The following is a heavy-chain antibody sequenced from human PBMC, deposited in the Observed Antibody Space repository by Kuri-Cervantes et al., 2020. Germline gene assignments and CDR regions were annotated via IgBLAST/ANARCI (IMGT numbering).Heavy chain of an antibody. CDR3: ARLLYFDQ. CDR1: GFTVSSNY. V-gene: IGHV3-53*01. Sequence: GGSLRLSCAATGFTVSSNYMSWVRQAPGKGLEWVSVIYSGGDTYYAESVKGRFTISRDDSKNTLYLQMNSLRAEDTAFYYCARLLYFDQWGQGTLVTVSS. J-gene: IGHJ4*02. CDR2: IYSGGDT.